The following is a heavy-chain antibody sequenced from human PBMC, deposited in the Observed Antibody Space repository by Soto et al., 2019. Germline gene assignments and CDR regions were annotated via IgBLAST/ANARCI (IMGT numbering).Heavy chain of an antibody. V-gene: IGHV3-23*01. Sequence: GGSLRLSCAASGFTFSSYAMSWVRQAPGKGLEWVSAISGSGGSTYYADSVKGRFTISRDNSKNTLYLQMNSLRAEDTAVYYCAKDSGAHLVRSYRYYYYGMDVWGQGTTVTVSS. D-gene: IGHD3-16*02. CDR3: AKDSGAHLVRSYRYYYYGMDV. CDR1: GFTFSSYA. CDR2: ISGSGGST. J-gene: IGHJ6*02.